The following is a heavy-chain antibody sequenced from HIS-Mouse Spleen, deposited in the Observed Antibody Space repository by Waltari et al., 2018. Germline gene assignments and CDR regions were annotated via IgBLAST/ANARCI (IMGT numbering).Heavy chain of an antibody. CDR3: ARDYGDNWFDP. V-gene: IGHV4-39*07. CDR2: IYYSGST. J-gene: IGHJ5*02. Sequence: QLQLQESGPGLVKPSEPLSLTCTVSGGPLSSSSSYWGWSRQPPGKGLEWIGSIYYSGSTYYNPSLKSRVTISVDTSKNQFSLKLSSVTAADTAVYYCARDYGDNWFDPWGQGTLVTVSS. CDR1: GGPLSSSSSY. D-gene: IGHD4-17*01.